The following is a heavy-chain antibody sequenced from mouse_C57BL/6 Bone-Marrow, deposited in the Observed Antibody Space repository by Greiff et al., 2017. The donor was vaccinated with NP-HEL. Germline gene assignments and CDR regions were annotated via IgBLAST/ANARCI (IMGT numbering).Heavy chain of an antibody. CDR1: GYTFTSYG. J-gene: IGHJ1*03. CDR3: ARPYSNSSKWYFDV. Sequence: VQLQQSGAELARPGASVKLSCKASGYTFTSYGISWVKQRTGQGLEWIGEIYPRSGNTYYNEKFKGKATLTADKSSSTAYIELRSLTSEDSAVYFCARPYSNSSKWYFDVWGTGTTVTVSS. V-gene: IGHV1-81*01. CDR2: IYPRSGNT. D-gene: IGHD2-5*01.